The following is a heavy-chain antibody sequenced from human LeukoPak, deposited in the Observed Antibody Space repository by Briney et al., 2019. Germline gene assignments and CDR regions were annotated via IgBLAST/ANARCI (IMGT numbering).Heavy chain of an antibody. CDR1: GGSISSGGYS. CDR2: IYHSGST. J-gene: IGHJ6*02. V-gene: IGHV4-30-2*01. CDR3: ARAHYGSGSYYYYYYGMDV. Sequence: SQTLSLTCAVSGGSISSGGYSWSWIRQPPGKGLEWIGNIYHSGSTYYNPSLKSRVTISVDRSKNQFSLKLSSVTAADTAVYYCARAHYGSGSYYYYYYGMDVWGQGTTVTVSS. D-gene: IGHD3-10*01.